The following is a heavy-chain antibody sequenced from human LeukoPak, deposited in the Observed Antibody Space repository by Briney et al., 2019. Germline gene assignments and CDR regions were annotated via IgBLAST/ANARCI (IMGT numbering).Heavy chain of an antibody. J-gene: IGHJ4*02. CDR3: ARFDYGDHEGFDY. D-gene: IGHD4/OR15-4a*01. CDR2: IIPIFGTA. Sequence: SVKVSCKASGGTFSSYAISWVRQAPGQGLEWMGGIIPIFGTANYAQKFQGRVTITADEPTSTAYMELSSLRSEDTAVYYCARFDYGDHEGFDYWGQGTLVTVSS. CDR1: GGTFSSYA. V-gene: IGHV1-69*13.